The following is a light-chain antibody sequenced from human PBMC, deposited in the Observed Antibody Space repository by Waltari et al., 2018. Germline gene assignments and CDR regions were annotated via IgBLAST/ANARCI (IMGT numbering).Light chain of an antibody. J-gene: IGLJ3*02. V-gene: IGLV2-8*01. CDR2: EVS. Sequence: QSSLTQPPSASASPGQPVTISCTGTSRDAGGSNYVSWYQQHPGHAPKVMLYEVSKRPSGVPARFSGSKSGNTASLTVSGVQAEDEADYYCSSYGGSNNLVFGGGTKLTVL. CDR3: SSYGGSNNLV. CDR1: SRDAGGSNY.